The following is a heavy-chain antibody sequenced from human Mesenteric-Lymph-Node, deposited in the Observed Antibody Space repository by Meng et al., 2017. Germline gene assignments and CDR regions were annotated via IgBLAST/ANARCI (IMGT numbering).Heavy chain of an antibody. D-gene: IGHD3-16*01. CDR3: ARDRLGRGGAYFDY. J-gene: IGHJ4*01. CDR2: IWYDGSNK. CDR1: GFTFSSYG. Sequence: GESLKISCAASGFTFSSYGMHWVRQAPGKGLEWVAVIWYDGSNKYYADSVKGRFTISRDNSKNTLSLQMNSLGPEDTALYYCARDRLGRGGAYFDYWDQGTLVTVS. V-gene: IGHV3-33*01.